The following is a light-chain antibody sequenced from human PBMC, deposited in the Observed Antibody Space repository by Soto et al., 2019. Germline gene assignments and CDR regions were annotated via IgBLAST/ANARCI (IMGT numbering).Light chain of an antibody. CDR1: SGHSSYA. V-gene: IGLV4-69*01. Sequence: QLVLTQSPSASASLGASVKLTCTLSSGHSSYAIAWHQQQPEKGPRYLMKLNSDGSHSKGDGIPDRFSGSSSGAERYLIISSLQSEDEADYYCQTWGTGRIFGGGTKLTVL. CDR2: LNSDGSH. CDR3: QTWGTGRI. J-gene: IGLJ2*01.